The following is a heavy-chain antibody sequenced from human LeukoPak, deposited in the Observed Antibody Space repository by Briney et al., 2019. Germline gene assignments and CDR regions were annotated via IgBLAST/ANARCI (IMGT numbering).Heavy chain of an antibody. Sequence: GASVKVSCKASGYTITGYYMHWVRQAPGQGLEWMGRINPNTGDTNSARKFQGRITMTRDTSISTVYMELSRLRSDDTAVYYCARDYCSSTSCLFDYWGQGTLVTVSS. D-gene: IGHD2-2*01. V-gene: IGHV1-2*06. CDR1: GYTITGYY. J-gene: IGHJ4*02. CDR3: ARDYCSSTSCLFDY. CDR2: INPNTGDT.